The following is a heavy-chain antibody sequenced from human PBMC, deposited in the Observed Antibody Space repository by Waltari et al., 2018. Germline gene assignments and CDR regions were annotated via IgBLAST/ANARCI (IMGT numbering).Heavy chain of an antibody. Sequence: EVHLLESGGNLVQPGGSLRLSCAASGFTFSNYAMTWVRQAPGKGLEWVSVIYSDVSVTHYADSVKGRFTISRDNSKNTLYLQMNSLRAEDTAVYYCAKDAASNGQWDDYWGQGTLVTVSS. D-gene: IGHD1-26*01. CDR1: GFTFSNYA. CDR2: IYSDVSVT. V-gene: IGHV3-23*03. CDR3: AKDAASNGQWDDY. J-gene: IGHJ4*02.